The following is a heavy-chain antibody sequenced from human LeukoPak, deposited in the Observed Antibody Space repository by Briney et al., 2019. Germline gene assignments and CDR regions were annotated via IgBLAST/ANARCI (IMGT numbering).Heavy chain of an antibody. CDR2: ISGNGGNT. CDR3: AKLGHIAVAGPYFDY. V-gene: IGHV3-23*01. Sequence: PGGSLRLFCAASGFTFSSYSMSWVRQAPGKGLEWVSAISGNGGNTYYADSVKGRFTISRDNSKNTLYLQMNSLRAEDTAVYYCAKLGHIAVAGPYFDYWGQGTLVTVSS. D-gene: IGHD6-19*01. J-gene: IGHJ4*02. CDR1: GFTFSSYS.